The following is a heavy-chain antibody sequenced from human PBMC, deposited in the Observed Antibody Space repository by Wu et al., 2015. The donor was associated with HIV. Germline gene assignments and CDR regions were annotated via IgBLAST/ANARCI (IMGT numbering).Heavy chain of an antibody. Sequence: QVQLVQSGAEVKKPGASVKVSCKASGYTFSAYDINWVRQAPGQGLEWVGWMNPNSGNTGYPQKFQGRVTMTRDTSISTAYMELSSLKSEDTAVYYCARAAFFFYDKHGYYRNWYFDVWAWHLVXVS. CDR2: MNPNSGNT. D-gene: IGHD3-22*01. CDR1: GYTFSAYD. J-gene: IGHJ2*01. CDR3: ARAAFFFYDKHGYYRNWYFDV. V-gene: IGHV1-8*01.